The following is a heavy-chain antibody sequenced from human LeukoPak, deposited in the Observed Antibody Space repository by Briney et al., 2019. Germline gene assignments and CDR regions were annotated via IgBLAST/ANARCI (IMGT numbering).Heavy chain of an antibody. CDR2: ISSSSSYI. CDR3: ARDRITMVRGVILFDP. CDR1: GFTFSSYS. J-gene: IGHJ5*02. D-gene: IGHD3-10*01. V-gene: IGHV3-21*01. Sequence: PGGSLRLSCAASGFTFSSYSMNWDRQAPGKGLEWVSSISSSSSYIYHADSVKGRFTISRDNAKNSLYLQMNSLRAEDTAVYYCARDRITMVRGVILFDPWGQGTLVTVSS.